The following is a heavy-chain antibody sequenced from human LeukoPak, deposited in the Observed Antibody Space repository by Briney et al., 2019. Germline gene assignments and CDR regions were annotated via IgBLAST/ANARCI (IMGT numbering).Heavy chain of an antibody. J-gene: IGHJ4*02. D-gene: IGHD1-26*01. CDR1: GYTFTSYG. Sequence: ASVKVSCKASGYTFTSYGISWVRQAPGQGLEWMGWISVYNDNTNYAQKVQGRVTMTTDTSTSTAYMELRSLRSDDTAVYFCARRQGGTYKFDFWGQGTLVTVSS. CDR2: ISVYNDNT. CDR3: ARRQGGTYKFDF. V-gene: IGHV1-18*01.